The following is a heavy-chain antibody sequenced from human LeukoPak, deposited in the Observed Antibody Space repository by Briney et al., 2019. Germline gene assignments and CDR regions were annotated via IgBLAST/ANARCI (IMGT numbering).Heavy chain of an antibody. V-gene: IGHV3-48*02. CDR3: ARGAYYYDSSGYYQWFDP. CDR1: GFTFSSYS. D-gene: IGHD3-22*01. J-gene: IGHJ5*02. CDR2: ISSSSITI. Sequence: PGGSLRLSCAASGFTFSSYSMNWVRQAPGKGLEWVSYISSSSITIYYADSVKGRFTISRDNAKNSLYLQMNSLRDEDTAVYYCARGAYYYDSSGYYQWFDPWGQGTLVTVSS.